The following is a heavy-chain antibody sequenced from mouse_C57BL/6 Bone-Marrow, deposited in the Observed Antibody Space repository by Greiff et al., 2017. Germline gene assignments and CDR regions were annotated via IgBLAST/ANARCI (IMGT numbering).Heavy chain of an antibody. CDR1: GFTFSSYG. CDR2: ISSGGSYT. CDR3: ARNYGGWFAY. Sequence: EVKLVESGGDLVKPGGSLKLSCAASGFTFSSYGMSWVRQTPDKRLEWVATISSGGSYTYYPDSVKGRFTISRDNAKNTLYLQMSSLKSEDTAMXYCARNYGGWFAYWGQGTLVTVSA. J-gene: IGHJ3*01. V-gene: IGHV5-6*01. D-gene: IGHD1-1*01.